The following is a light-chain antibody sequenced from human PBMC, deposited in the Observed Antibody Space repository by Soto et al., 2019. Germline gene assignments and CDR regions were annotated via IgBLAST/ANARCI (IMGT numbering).Light chain of an antibody. CDR3: SSYAGDNNFV. J-gene: IGLJ1*01. V-gene: IGLV2-14*01. Sequence: QSVLTQPASVSGSPGQSITISCTGSSSDVGTYKYVSWYQQHPGEAPKLMIYEVSNRPSGVSDRFSGSKSGNTASLIISGLQAEDEADYYCSSYAGDNNFVFGPGTKLTVL. CDR2: EVS. CDR1: SSDVGTYKY.